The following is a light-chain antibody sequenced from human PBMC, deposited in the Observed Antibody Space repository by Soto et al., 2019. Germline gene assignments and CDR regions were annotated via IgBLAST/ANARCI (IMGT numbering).Light chain of an antibody. CDR2: KAS. CDR3: QQYNSYSGT. Sequence: IQMTQSPSTMSASVGDRVTITCLASQSISSWLAWYQQKPGKAPKLLIYKASSLESGVPSRFSGSGSGTEFTLTISSLQPDDFATYYCQQYNSYSGTFGQGTKVDIK. CDR1: QSISSW. V-gene: IGKV1-5*03. J-gene: IGKJ1*01.